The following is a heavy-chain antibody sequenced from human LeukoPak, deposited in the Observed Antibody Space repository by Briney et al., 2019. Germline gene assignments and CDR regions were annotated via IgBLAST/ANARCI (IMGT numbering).Heavy chain of an antibody. CDR3: ARDYYDSSGYGGFYYYYGMDV. Sequence: ASVKVSCKASGYTFTSYDINWVRQATGQGLEWMGWMNPNSGNTGYAQKFQGRVTMTRNTSISTAYMELSSLRSEDTAVYYCARDYYDSSGYGGFYYYYGMDVWGQGTTVTVSS. V-gene: IGHV1-8*01. J-gene: IGHJ6*02. CDR1: GYTFTSYD. D-gene: IGHD3-22*01. CDR2: MNPNSGNT.